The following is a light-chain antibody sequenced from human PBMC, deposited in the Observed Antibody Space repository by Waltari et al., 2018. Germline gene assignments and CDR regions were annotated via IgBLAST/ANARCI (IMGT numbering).Light chain of an antibody. CDR2: DVN. CDR1: SSDIGGYNY. Sequence: QSALTQPRSVSGSPAQSVTISCSGTSSDIGGYNYVSWYQQYPGKAPKLIMYDVNKRTPGVPDRFSGSKSGNTASLTISGLQTEDEADYYCCSYAGPDNHVVFGGGTKMTVL. J-gene: IGLJ2*01. CDR3: CSYAGPDNHVV. V-gene: IGLV2-11*01.